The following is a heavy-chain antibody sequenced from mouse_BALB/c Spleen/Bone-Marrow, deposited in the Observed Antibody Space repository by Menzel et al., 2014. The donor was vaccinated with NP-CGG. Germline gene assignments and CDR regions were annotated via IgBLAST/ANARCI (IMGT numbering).Heavy chain of an antibody. Sequence: EVQLVESGPGLVKPSQSLSLTCTVTGCSITSDYAWNWLRQFPGDKLEWMGYINYSGFTTYNPSLKSRISIIRDTSKNQFFLQLNSVTTEDTATYYCAREDNYAFAYWGQGTLVTVSA. D-gene: IGHD1-3*01. CDR3: AREDNYAFAY. CDR2: INYSGFT. J-gene: IGHJ3*01. V-gene: IGHV3-2*02. CDR1: GCSITSDYA.